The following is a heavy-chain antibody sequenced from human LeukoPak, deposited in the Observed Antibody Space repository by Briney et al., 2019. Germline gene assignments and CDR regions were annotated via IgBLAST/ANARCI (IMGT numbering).Heavy chain of an antibody. Sequence: SVKVSCRASGGTFSSYAISWVRQAPGQGLEWMGGIIPIFGTANYAQKFQGRVTITADESTSTAYMELSSLRSEDTAVYYCARGGYSSTQLEEYDYWGQGTLVTVSS. V-gene: IGHV1-69*13. D-gene: IGHD6-13*01. CDR2: IIPIFGTA. CDR1: GGTFSSYA. J-gene: IGHJ4*02. CDR3: ARGGYSSTQLEEYDY.